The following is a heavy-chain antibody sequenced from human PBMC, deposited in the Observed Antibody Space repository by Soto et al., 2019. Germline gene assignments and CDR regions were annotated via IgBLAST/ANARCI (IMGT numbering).Heavy chain of an antibody. CDR3: ASPNRSGQSLIDACDS. CDR2: IYHSGST. D-gene: IGHD3-3*01. Sequence: TTSRTRSISELSVSSPYVFICWNRPPSKGLEWIGEIYHSGSTNYNPSLKSRVTISVDKSKKQFSLKLSSVTAADTAVYYGASPNRSGQSLIDACDSWGQGTWV. V-gene: IGHV4-4*02. J-gene: IGHJ3*02. CDR1: ELSVSSPYV.